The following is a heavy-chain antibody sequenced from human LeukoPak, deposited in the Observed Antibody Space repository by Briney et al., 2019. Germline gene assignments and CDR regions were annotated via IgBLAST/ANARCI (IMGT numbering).Heavy chain of an antibody. V-gene: IGHV5-51*01. CDR3: ARRSGRYYGMDV. CDR1: GYSFTSYW. CDR2: NYPGDSDT. J-gene: IGHJ6*02. D-gene: IGHD2-15*01. Sequence: GESLKIYCQCSGYSFTSYWIGWVRQMPGKGLELMGINYPGDSDTRYGPSFQGQVTISADKSISTAYLQWSSLKASDTAMYYCARRSGRYYGMDVWGQGTTVTVSS.